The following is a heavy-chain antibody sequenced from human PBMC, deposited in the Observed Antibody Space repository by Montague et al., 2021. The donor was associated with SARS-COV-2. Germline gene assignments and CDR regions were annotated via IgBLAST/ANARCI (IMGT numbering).Heavy chain of an antibody. CDR1: GFTFSQYS. Sequence: SLSLSCAASGFTFSQYSMNWVRQAPGKGLELVSSISTSSLYIYYAASVKGRFTISRANAKNSLFLQMDSLRAEDTAVYYCARALSASYSVGGDSFDIWGQGTMVTVSS. CDR3: ARALSASYSVGGDSFDI. D-gene: IGHD5/OR15-5a*01. CDR2: ISTSSLYI. J-gene: IGHJ3*02. V-gene: IGHV3-21*01.